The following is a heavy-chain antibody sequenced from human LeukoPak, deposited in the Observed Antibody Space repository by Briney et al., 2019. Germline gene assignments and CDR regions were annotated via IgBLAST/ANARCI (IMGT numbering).Heavy chain of an antibody. Sequence: ASVKVSCKASGYTFTGYYMHWVRQAPGQGLEWMGWINPNSGGTNYAQKFQGRVTMTRDTSISTAYMELSRLRSDDTAVYYCARDNDYYDSSGYYYNDAFDIWGQGTMVTVSS. CDR3: ARDNDYYDSSGYYYNDAFDI. CDR1: GYTFTGYY. V-gene: IGHV1-2*02. D-gene: IGHD3-22*01. CDR2: INPNSGGT. J-gene: IGHJ3*02.